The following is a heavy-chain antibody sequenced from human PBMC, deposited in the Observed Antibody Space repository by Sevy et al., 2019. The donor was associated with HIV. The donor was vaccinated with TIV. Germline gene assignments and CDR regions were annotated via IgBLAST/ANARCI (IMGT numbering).Heavy chain of an antibody. J-gene: IGHJ4*02. Sequence: GGSLRLSSIESGFTLSNYDIHWVRQAAGKGLEWVAFIQYDGSIQYYAHSVKGRFTISRDNSKNTLYLQMNSLRPEDTAIYYCAKRGSKSGYALGYWGQGTLVTVSS. V-gene: IGHV3-30*02. CDR1: GFTLSNYD. D-gene: IGHD5-12*01. CDR2: IQYDGSIQ. CDR3: AKRGSKSGYALGY.